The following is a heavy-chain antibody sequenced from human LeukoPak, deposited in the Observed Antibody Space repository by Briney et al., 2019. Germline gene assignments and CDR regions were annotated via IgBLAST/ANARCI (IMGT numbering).Heavy chain of an antibody. D-gene: IGHD6-19*01. CDR2: ISAYNGNP. J-gene: IGHJ6*03. CDR3: ARRHSSGWFPTDYYYYMDV. Sequence: ASVKVSCKASGYTFTSYGISWVRQAPGQGLEGMGWISAYNGNPNYAQKLQGRVTMTTDTSTSTAYIELRSLRSDDTAVYYCARRHSSGWFPTDYYYYMDVWGKGTTVTASS. CDR1: GYTFTSYG. V-gene: IGHV1-18*01.